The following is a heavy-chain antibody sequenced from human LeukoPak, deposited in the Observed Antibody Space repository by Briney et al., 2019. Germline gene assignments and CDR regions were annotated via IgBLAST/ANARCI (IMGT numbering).Heavy chain of an antibody. CDR3: ARARITMVPGGDY. CDR2: LNPNSGGT. J-gene: IGHJ4*02. CDR1: GYTFTGYY. V-gene: IGHV1-2*02. Sequence: ASVKVSCKASGYTFTGYYMHWVRQAPGQGLEWMGWLNPNSGGTNYAQKFQGRVTMTRDTAISTAYMELSRLRSDDTAVYYCARARITMVPGGDYWGQGTLVTVSS. D-gene: IGHD3-10*01.